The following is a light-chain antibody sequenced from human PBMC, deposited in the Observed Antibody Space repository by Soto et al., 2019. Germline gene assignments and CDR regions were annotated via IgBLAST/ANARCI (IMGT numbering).Light chain of an antibody. CDR2: GAS. CDR1: QYISNN. CDR3: QEYNHWSSIT. J-gene: IGKJ5*01. V-gene: IGKV3-15*01. Sequence: EIAMTQSPATLSLSLGERATLSCRASQYISNNLAWYQQRPGQAPSLLIYGASTRATGVPARFSGSGSGTDFLLSISGLQSEESAVYYCQEYNHWSSITFGQGTRLEIK.